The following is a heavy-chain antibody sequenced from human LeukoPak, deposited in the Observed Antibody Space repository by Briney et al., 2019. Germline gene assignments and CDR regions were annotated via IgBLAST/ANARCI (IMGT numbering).Heavy chain of an antibody. J-gene: IGHJ6*02. D-gene: IGHD3-22*01. CDR2: IYSGGST. CDR3: ARATGPRNYYDSSGYWFSNYYYYGMDV. Sequence: PGGSLRLSCAASGFTVSSNYMSWVRQAPGKGLEWVSVIYSGGSTYYADSVKGRFTISRDNSKNTLYLQMNSLGAEDTAVYYCARATGPRNYYDSSGYWFSNYYYYGMDVWGQGTTVTVSS. CDR1: GFTVSSNY. V-gene: IGHV3-66*02.